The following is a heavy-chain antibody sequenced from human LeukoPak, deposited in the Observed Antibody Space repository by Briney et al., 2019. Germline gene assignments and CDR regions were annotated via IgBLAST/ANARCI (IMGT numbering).Heavy chain of an antibody. D-gene: IGHD5-18*01. Sequence: SETLSLTCAVYGGSFSGYYWSWIRQPPGKGLEWIGEINHSGSTNYNPSLKSRVTISVDTSKNQFSLKLSSVTAADTAVYYCARGTRGYSYGNYYYYMDVWGKGTTVTASS. CDR1: GGSFSGYY. CDR2: INHSGST. V-gene: IGHV4-34*01. J-gene: IGHJ6*03. CDR3: ARGTRGYSYGNYYYYMDV.